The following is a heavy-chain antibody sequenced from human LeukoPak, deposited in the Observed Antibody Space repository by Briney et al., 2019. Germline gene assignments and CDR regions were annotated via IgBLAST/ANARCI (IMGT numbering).Heavy chain of an antibody. CDR1: GFTFSSYG. V-gene: IGHV3-21*01. CDR3: ARDDLYYYYMDV. J-gene: IGHJ6*03. Sequence: GGSLRLSCAASGFTFSSYGMSWVRQAPGKGLEWVSSISSSSSYIYYADSVKGRFTISRDNAKNSLYLQMNSLRAEDTAVYYCARDDLYYYYMDVWGKGTTVTVSS. CDR2: ISSSSSYI.